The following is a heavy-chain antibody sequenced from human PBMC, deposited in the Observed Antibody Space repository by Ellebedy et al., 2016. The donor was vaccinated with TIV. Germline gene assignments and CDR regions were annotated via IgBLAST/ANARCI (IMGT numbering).Heavy chain of an antibody. J-gene: IGHJ5*02. V-gene: IGHV4-39*01. CDR2: IYYSGST. D-gene: IGHD6-13*01. CDR1: GGSISSSSYY. CDR3: ARRGSWSTVFDP. Sequence: MPSETLSLTCTVSGGSISSSSYYWGWIRQPPGKGLEWIGSIYYSGSTYYNPSLKSRVTISVDTSKNQFSLKLSSVTAADTAVYYCARRGSWSTVFDPWGQGTLVTVSS.